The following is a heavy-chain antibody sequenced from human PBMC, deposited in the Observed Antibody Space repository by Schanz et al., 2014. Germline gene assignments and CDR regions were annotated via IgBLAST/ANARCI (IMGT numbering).Heavy chain of an antibody. CDR3: ARDGVDAAAGGSY. CDR2: ISTFRNEDT. CDR1: GYAFTTYG. V-gene: IGHV1-18*01. Sequence: QVQLVQSGAEVKKPGASVRVSCKVSGYAFTTYGISWVRQAPGQGPEFMGWISTFRNEDTNSAQRFQGRLTMTTDTSTSTAYMELSSLRSEDTAVYYCARDGVDAAAGGSYWGQGSLVTVSS. D-gene: IGHD6-13*01. J-gene: IGHJ4*02.